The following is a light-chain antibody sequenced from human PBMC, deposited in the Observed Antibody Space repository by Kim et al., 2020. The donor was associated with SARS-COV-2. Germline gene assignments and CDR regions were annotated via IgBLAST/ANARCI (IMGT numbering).Light chain of an antibody. Sequence: ELVMTQYPATLSVSPGERATLSCRASQSVSSNLAWYQQKPGQAPRLLIYGASTRATGIPARFSGSGSGTEFTLTISSLQSEDFAVYYCQQYNNWPPDTFGHGTRLEIK. CDR2: GAS. J-gene: IGKJ5*01. CDR1: QSVSSN. V-gene: IGKV3-15*01. CDR3: QQYNNWPPDT.